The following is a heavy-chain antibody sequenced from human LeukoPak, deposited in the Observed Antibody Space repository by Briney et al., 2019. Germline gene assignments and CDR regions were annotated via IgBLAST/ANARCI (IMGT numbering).Heavy chain of an antibody. CDR2: VSTNGNT. CDR1: GCSISNYF. V-gene: IGHV4-4*07. J-gene: IGHJ4*02. CDR3: ARDRWDDISSWSGSFDY. Sequence: SETLSLTCTVSGCSISNYFWSWIRQPAGKGLEWIARVSTNGNTNYNPSLKSRVTISRDTSKNQFSLKVNSLTAADTAGYYCARDRWDDISSWSGSFDYWGQGTLVTVSS. D-gene: IGHD6-13*01.